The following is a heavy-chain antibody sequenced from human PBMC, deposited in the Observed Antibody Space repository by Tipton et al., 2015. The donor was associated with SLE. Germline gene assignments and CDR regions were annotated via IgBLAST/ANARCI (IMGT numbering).Heavy chain of an antibody. CDR2: ISSGGDYT. Sequence: SLRLSCTASGFTFSDYAFHWVRQPPGKGLEYVSAISSGGDYTSYGNSVRGRYTISRDNFKNTVYLQMGGLTPEDTAVFYCARRNLPGGYYDFWGQGTLVTVSS. J-gene: IGHJ4*02. CDR1: GFTFSDYA. V-gene: IGHV3-64*01. CDR3: ARRNLPGGYYDF. D-gene: IGHD3-22*01.